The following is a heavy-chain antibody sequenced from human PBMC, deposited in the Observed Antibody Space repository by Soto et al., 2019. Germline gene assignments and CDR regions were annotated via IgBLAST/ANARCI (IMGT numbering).Heavy chain of an antibody. CDR3: ARGVSDGRSMTIFGVVTTYYFDY. V-gene: IGHV4-59*01. D-gene: IGHD3-3*01. CDR2: IYYSGST. CDR1: GGSISSYY. Sequence: SETLSLTCTVSGGSISSYYWSWIRQPPGKGLEWIGYIYYSGSTNYNPSLKSRVTISVDTSKNQFSLKLSSVTAADTAVYYCARGVSDGRSMTIFGVVTTYYFDYWGQGTLVTVSS. J-gene: IGHJ4*02.